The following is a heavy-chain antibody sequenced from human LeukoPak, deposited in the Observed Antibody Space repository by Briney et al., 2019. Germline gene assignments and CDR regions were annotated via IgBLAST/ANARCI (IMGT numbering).Heavy chain of an antibody. CDR2: INPVSGGT. Sequence: ASVKVSCKASGFTFTDYYMHWVRQAPGQGPEWMGWINPVSGGTDFAQKFQGRVTFNRDLSITTVYMDLRRLRFDDTAVYYCARDRSRVLDYWGQGTVVTVSS. V-gene: IGHV1-2*02. CDR1: GFTFTDYY. J-gene: IGHJ4*02. D-gene: IGHD3-3*01. CDR3: ARDRSRVLDY.